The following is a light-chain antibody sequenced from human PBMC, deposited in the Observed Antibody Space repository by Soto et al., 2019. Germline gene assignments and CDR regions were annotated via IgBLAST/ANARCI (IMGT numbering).Light chain of an antibody. CDR2: DAS. J-gene: IGKJ5*01. Sequence: ETVLTQSPPTLSLSPGERATLSCRASQSVSSCLAWYQQKPGQAPRLLIYDASNRATGIPARFSGSGSGTDFTLTISSPEPEDFAVYYCQQRSSWPPSITLGQATRLEIK. V-gene: IGKV3-11*01. CDR1: QSVSSC. CDR3: QQRSSWPPSIT.